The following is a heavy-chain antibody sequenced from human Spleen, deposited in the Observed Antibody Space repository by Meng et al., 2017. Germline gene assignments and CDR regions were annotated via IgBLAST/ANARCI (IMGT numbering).Heavy chain of an antibody. Sequence: QVQLVQSGAEGKKPGASVKVSYKASGYTFTTYAKHCWRQAPGQRLEWMGWINGGNANTKYSQKFQGRFTITRNTSASTAYMDLSSLRSEDTAMYYCARSTAMVSIFDCWGQGTLVTVSS. D-gene: IGHD5-18*01. CDR3: ARSTAMVSIFDC. CDR1: GYTFTTYA. CDR2: INGGNANT. V-gene: IGHV1-3*01. J-gene: IGHJ4*02.